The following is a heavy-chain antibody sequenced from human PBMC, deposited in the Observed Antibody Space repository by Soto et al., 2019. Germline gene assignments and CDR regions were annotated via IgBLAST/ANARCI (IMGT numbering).Heavy chain of an antibody. Sequence: PVGSLRLSCVASAFTFNNFPMHWVRQAPGKGLQWLASITTTSTYKYYADSVKGRFSISRDNAKNSLYLELTNLRSEDTAVYYCAREKCSSTSCNHGMDVWGLGTTVTLSS. CDR3: AREKCSSTSCNHGMDV. J-gene: IGHJ6*02. D-gene: IGHD2-2*01. CDR2: ITTTSTYK. V-gene: IGHV3-21*01. CDR1: AFTFNNFP.